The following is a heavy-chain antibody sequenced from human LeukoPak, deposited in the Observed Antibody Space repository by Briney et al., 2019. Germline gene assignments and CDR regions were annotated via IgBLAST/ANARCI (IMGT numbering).Heavy chain of an antibody. CDR1: GFTFSSYA. D-gene: IGHD4-17*01. Sequence: GGSLRLSCAASGFTFSSYAMTGVRQAPGKGMEWVSTISGSGGDTYYADSVKGRFTISRDNFKNRMNLQMKRLRAEDTAVYYCAKETTVTPGNVNWFDPWGQGTLVTVSS. CDR2: ISGSGGDT. J-gene: IGHJ5*02. V-gene: IGHV3-23*01. CDR3: AKETTVTPGNVNWFDP.